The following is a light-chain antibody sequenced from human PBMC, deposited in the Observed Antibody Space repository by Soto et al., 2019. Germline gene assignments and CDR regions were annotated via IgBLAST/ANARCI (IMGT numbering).Light chain of an antibody. CDR2: DAS. V-gene: IGKV3-11*01. CDR1: QSVITY. CDR3: QQRSNWPPT. Sequence: EIVLTQSPATLSLSPGERATLSCRASQSVITYLAWYQQKPGQAPRLLIYDASNRATGIPARFSGSGSGTDFTLTISSLEPEDFALYFCQQRSNWPPTFGQGTKLEIK. J-gene: IGKJ2*01.